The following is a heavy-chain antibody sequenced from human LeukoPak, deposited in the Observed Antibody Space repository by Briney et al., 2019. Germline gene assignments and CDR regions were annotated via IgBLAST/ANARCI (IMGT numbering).Heavy chain of an antibody. CDR1: GFTFSSYG. CDR2: IWYDGSNK. CDR3: ARDRSGSGNYYYYGMDV. V-gene: IGHV3-33*01. Sequence: PGGSLRLSCAASGFTFSSYGMHWVRQAPGKGLEWVAVIWYDGSNKYYADSVKGRFTISRDNSKNTLYLQMNSLRAEDTAVYYCARDRSGSGNYYYYGMDVWGQGTTVTVSS. D-gene: IGHD3-10*01. J-gene: IGHJ6*02.